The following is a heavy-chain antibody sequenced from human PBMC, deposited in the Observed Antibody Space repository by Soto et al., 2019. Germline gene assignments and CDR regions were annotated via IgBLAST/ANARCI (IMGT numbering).Heavy chain of an antibody. J-gene: IGHJ4*02. V-gene: IGHV1-69*06. CDR3: AKRITGSLYFDY. CDR2: IIPIFGTA. CDR1: GGTFSSYA. Sequence: SGKVSCNASGGTFSSYAIGLVRQAPGQGLECMGGIIPIFGTANYSQKFQGRVTITADKSTSTAYMELSSLRSEDTAVYYCAKRITGSLYFDYWGQGTLVTV. D-gene: IGHD1-20*01.